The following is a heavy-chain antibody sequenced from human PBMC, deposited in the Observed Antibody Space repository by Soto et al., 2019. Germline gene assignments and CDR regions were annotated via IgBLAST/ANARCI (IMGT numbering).Heavy chain of an antibody. CDR2: FDPEDGET. J-gene: IGHJ5*02. CDR3: ATVNEVVAAPNWFDP. Sequence: ASVKVSCKVSGYTLTELSMHWVRQAPGKGLERMGGFDPEDGETIYAQKFQGRVTMTEDTSTDTAYMELSSLRSEDTAVYYCATVNEVVAAPNWFDPWGQGTLGTVSA. V-gene: IGHV1-24*01. CDR1: GYTLTELS. D-gene: IGHD2-15*01.